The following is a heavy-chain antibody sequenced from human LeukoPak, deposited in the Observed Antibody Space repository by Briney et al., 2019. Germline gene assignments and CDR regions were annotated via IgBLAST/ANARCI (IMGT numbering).Heavy chain of an antibody. CDR1: GYRFGSFW. CDR2: IDQDGSEK. J-gene: IGHJ5*02. D-gene: IGHD2-2*01. Sequence: PGGSLRLSCAGTGYRFGSFWMSWVRQAPGKGLEWVANIDQDGSEKNYVDSVKGRFTISRDTAKSSLFLQMNSLRVEDTAVYYCARAIRNYCSSTSCYGVNWFDPWGQGTLVTVSS. CDR3: ARAIRNYCSSTSCYGVNWFDP. V-gene: IGHV3-7*01.